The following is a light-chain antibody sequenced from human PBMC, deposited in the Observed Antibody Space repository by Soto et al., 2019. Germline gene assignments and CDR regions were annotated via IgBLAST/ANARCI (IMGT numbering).Light chain of an antibody. V-gene: IGLV2-11*01. Sequence: SLRNQARSVTGSPSEPVAISCTVTSRNVGGYNSVSWYQHHPGKAPSLIIYDVNKRPSGVPARSSGSKSENAASLTISGLQAEVVGDSSSSSYAGRSSYVFGTGANVAV. CDR2: DVN. CDR3: SSYAGRSSYV. CDR1: SRNVGGYNS. J-gene: IGLJ1*01.